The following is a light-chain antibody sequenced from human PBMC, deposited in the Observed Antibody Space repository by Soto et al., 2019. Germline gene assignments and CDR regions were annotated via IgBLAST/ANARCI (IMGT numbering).Light chain of an antibody. V-gene: IGLV2-14*01. CDR3: SSYTSSSTV. J-gene: IGLJ3*02. CDR2: EVS. Sequence: QSALTKPASVSRSPGQSITISCTGTSSDVGGYNYVSWYQQHPGKAPKLMIYEVSNRPSGVSNRFSGSKSGNTASLTISGLQAEDEADYYCSSYTSSSTVFGGGTKVTVL. CDR1: SSDVGGYNY.